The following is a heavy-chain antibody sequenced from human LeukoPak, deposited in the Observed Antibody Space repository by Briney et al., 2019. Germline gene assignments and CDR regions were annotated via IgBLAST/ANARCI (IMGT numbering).Heavy chain of an antibody. CDR1: GYTFTSYG. D-gene: IGHD1-26*01. CDR3: AKSSDTWEIYFDY. Sequence: ASVKVSCKASGYTFTSYGISWVRQAPGQGLEWMGWISAYNGNTNYAQKLQGRVTMTTDTSTSTAHMELRSLRSDDTAVYYCAKSSDTWEIYFDYWGQGTLVTVSS. J-gene: IGHJ4*02. V-gene: IGHV1-18*01. CDR2: ISAYNGNT.